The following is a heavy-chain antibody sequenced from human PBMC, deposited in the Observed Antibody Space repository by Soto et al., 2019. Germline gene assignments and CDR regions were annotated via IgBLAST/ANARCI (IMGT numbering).Heavy chain of an antibody. CDR3: ARGKTTVTTWGYDYYYYGMDV. V-gene: IGHV1-69*12. J-gene: IGHJ6*02. CDR2: IIPIFGTA. D-gene: IGHD4-17*01. Sequence: QVQLVQSGAEVKKPGSSVKVSCKASGGTFSSYAISWVRQAPGQGLEWMGGIIPIFGTANYAQKFQGRVTITADESTXXAXMXXSSLRSEDTAVYYCARGKTTVTTWGYDYYYYGMDVWGQGTTVTVSS. CDR1: GGTFSSYA.